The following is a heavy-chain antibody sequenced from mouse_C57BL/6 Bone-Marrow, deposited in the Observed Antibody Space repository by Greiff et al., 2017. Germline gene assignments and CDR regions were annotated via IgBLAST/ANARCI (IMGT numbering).Heavy chain of an antibody. D-gene: IGHD2-4*01. CDR3: AREEGDDSWYFDV. V-gene: IGHV1-63*01. Sequence: VMLVESGAELVRPGTSVKMSCKASGYTFTNYWIGWAKQRPGHGLEWIGDIYPGGGYTNYNEKCKGKATLTADKSSSTAYMQFSSLTSDDSAIYYCAREEGDDSWYFDVWGTGTTVTVSS. J-gene: IGHJ1*03. CDR1: GYTFTNYW. CDR2: IYPGGGYT.